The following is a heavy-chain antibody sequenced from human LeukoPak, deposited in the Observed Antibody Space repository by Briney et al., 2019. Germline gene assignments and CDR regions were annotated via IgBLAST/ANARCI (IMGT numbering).Heavy chain of an antibody. Sequence: SQTLSLTCAISGDSVSSNSAAWNWIRQSPSRGLEWLGRTYYRSKWYNDYAVSVKSRITINPDTSKNQFSLQLDSVTPEDTAVYYCAREFTMVRGALDAFDIWGQGTMVTVSS. CDR3: AREFTMVRGALDAFDI. V-gene: IGHV6-1*01. J-gene: IGHJ3*02. CDR1: GDSVSSNSAA. D-gene: IGHD3-10*01. CDR2: TYYRSKWYN.